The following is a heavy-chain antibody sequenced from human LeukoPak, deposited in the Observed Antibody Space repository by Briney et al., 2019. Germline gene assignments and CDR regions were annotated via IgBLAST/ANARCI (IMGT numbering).Heavy chain of an antibody. Sequence: GGSLRLSCAASGFTFSSSAMSWVRQVPGKGLEWVSTISGSADNTNYAEAVKGRFTISRDNSKNTMYLQMNSLRAEDTAVYYCAKQGFGCWGQGTLVTVS. CDR1: GFTFSSSA. CDR2: ISGSADNT. CDR3: AKQGFGC. V-gene: IGHV3-23*01. J-gene: IGHJ4*02.